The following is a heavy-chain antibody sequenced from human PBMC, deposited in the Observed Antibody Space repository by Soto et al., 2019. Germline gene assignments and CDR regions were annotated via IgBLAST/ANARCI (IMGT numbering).Heavy chain of an antibody. CDR3: ARDKITGLFDY. D-gene: IGHD2-8*02. Sequence: QVQLQQWGAGLLKPSETLSLTCAVYGGSFSGYYWTWIRQPPGTGLEWIGEINHSGSTNYNPSLKXRXTXSIXTSNNHFSLKLTSVTAADTAVYYCARDKITGLFDYWGQGTLVTVSS. V-gene: IGHV4-34*01. J-gene: IGHJ4*02. CDR1: GGSFSGYY. CDR2: INHSGST.